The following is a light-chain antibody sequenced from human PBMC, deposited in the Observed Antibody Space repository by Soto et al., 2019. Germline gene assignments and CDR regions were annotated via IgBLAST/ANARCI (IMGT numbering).Light chain of an antibody. CDR2: DAS. CDR1: QSISRG. V-gene: IGKV1-5*01. J-gene: IGKJ1*01. CDR3: QEYTTYSRT. Sequence: DIQMTQAPSTLSASVGDRVTITCRASQSISRGLAWYQQKPGKAPTVLIYDASTLETAVPSRFSGGGSGTEFTLTITCLQPDDFATYYCQEYTTYSRTFGQGTKV.